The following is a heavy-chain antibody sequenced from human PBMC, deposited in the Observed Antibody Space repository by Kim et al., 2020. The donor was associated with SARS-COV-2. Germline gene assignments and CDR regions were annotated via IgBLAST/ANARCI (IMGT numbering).Heavy chain of an antibody. CDR2: INPNSGGT. J-gene: IGHJ6*02. Sequence: ASVKVSCKASGYTFTGYYMHWVRQAPGQGLEWMGRINPNSGGTNYAQKFQGRVTMTRDTSISTAYMELSRLRSDDTAVYYCAYSNYEAGIMDVWGQGTTVTVSS. V-gene: IGHV1-2*06. CDR1: GYTFTGYY. D-gene: IGHD4-4*01. CDR3: AYSNYEAGIMDV.